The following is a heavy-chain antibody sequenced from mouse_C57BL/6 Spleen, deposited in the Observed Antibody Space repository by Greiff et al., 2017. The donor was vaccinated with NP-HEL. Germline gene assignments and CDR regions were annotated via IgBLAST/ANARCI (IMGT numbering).Heavy chain of an antibody. J-gene: IGHJ3*01. CDR1: GYSFTGYY. Sequence: EVQLQQSGPELVKPGASVKISCKASGYSFTGYYMNWVKQSPEKSLEWIGEINPSTGGTTYNQKFKAKATLTVDKSSSTAYMQLSSLTSEDSAVYYCASYYGSNWGWGQGTLVTVSA. CDR3: ASYYGSNWG. V-gene: IGHV1-42*01. D-gene: IGHD1-1*01. CDR2: INPSTGGT.